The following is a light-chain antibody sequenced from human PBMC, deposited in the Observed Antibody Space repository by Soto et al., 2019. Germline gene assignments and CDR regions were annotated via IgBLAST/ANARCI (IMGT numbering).Light chain of an antibody. V-gene: IGLV2-8*01. CDR2: EVS. Sequence: QSVLTQPPSASGSPGQSVTISCTGTSSDVGGYNYVSWYQHHPGKAPKLMIYEVSKRPSGIPDRFSGSKSGNTASLTVSGLQADEEAEYYCSSDAGNDKYVFGSGTKVTVL. CDR3: SSDAGNDKYV. J-gene: IGLJ1*01. CDR1: SSDVGGYNY.